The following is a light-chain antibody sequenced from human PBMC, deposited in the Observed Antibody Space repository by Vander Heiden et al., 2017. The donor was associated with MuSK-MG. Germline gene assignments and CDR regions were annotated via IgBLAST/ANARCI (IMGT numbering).Light chain of an antibody. V-gene: IGLV3-19*01. Sequence: SSELTQDPAVSVALGQTVRLTCQGDSLRSYYASWYQQKPGQAPVLVIYGKNNRPSGIPDRLSGSSSGNTASLTITGAQAEDEADYYCNSRDSSGNHPVVFGGGTKLTVL. J-gene: IGLJ2*01. CDR2: GKN. CDR3: NSRDSSGNHPVV. CDR1: SLRSYY.